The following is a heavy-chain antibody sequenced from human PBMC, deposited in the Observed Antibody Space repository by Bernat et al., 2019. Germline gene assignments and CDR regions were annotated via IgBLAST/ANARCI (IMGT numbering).Heavy chain of an antibody. V-gene: IGHV3-11*05. Sequence: QVQLVESGGGLVKPGGSLRLSCAASGFTFSDYYMSWIRQAPGKGLEWVSYISSSSSYTNYADSVKGRFTISRDNAKNSLYLQMNSLRAEDTAVYYCARGNVDTAMVPWFDPWGQGTLVTVSS. D-gene: IGHD5-18*01. J-gene: IGHJ5*02. CDR1: GFTFSDYY. CDR2: ISSSSSYT. CDR3: ARGNVDTAMVPWFDP.